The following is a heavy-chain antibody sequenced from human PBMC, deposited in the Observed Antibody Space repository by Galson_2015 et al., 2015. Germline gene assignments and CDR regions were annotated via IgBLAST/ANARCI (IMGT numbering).Heavy chain of an antibody. V-gene: IGHV3-48*02. CDR3: ARGNEMYCSGGSCYSDYFDY. Sequence: RQAPGKGLEWVSYISSSSSTIYYADSVKGRFTISRDNAKNSLYLQMNSLRDEDTAVYYCARGNEMYCSGGSCYSDYFDYWGQGTLVTVSS. D-gene: IGHD2-15*01. CDR2: ISSSSSTI. J-gene: IGHJ4*02.